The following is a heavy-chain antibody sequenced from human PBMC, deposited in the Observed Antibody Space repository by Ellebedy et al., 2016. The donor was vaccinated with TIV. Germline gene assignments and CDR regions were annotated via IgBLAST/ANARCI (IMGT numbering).Heavy chain of an antibody. CDR3: ASVVVTAIHGMDV. CDR1: GFTFSSYW. D-gene: IGHD2-21*02. CDR2: IKQDGSEK. J-gene: IGHJ6*02. Sequence: GGSLRLXXAASGFTFSSYWVCWVRQAPGKGLEWVANIKQDGSEKYYVDSAKGRFTISRDNAKNSLYLQMNSLRDEDTAVYYCASVVVTAIHGMDVWGQGTTVTVSS. V-gene: IGHV3-7*01.